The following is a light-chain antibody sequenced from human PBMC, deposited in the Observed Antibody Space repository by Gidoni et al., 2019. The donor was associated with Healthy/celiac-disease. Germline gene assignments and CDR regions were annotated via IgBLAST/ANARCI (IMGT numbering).Light chain of an antibody. V-gene: IGKV3-15*01. CDR1: QSVSSN. J-gene: IGKJ2*01. Sequence: EIVMTQSPATLSVSTGERATLSCRASQSVSSNLAWYQQKPGQAPRLLIYGASTRATGITARCSGSGSGTEFTLTISSLQSEDFAVYYCQQYNNWPPYTFGQGTKLEIK. CDR3: QQYNNWPPYT. CDR2: GAS.